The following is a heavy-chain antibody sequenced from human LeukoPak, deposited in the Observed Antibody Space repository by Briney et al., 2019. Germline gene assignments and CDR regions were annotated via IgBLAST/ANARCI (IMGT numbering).Heavy chain of an antibody. D-gene: IGHD5-24*01. J-gene: IGHJ3*02. Sequence: ASVKVSCKASGYTFTGYYMHWVRQAPGQGLEWMGRINPNSGGTNYAQQFQGRVTITRDTSISTAYMELSRLRSDDTAVYYCARDLAFGEMVTNRGAFDIWGQGTMVTVSS. V-gene: IGHV1-2*06. CDR3: ARDLAFGEMVTNRGAFDI. CDR2: INPNSGGT. CDR1: GYTFTGYY.